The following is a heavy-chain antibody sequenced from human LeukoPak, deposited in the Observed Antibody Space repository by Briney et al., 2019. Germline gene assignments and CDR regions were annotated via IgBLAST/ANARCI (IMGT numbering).Heavy chain of an antibody. Sequence: GGSLRLSCAASGFRFSSYAMSWVRQAPGKGLEWVSAISGSGVSTYYADSVKGQFTVSRDNSKNTLYLQMSSLRAEDTAVYYCAKRGPHGYYFDYWGQGTLVTVSS. J-gene: IGHJ4*02. V-gene: IGHV3-23*01. CDR1: GFRFSSYA. CDR3: AKRGPHGYYFDY. CDR2: ISGSGVST. D-gene: IGHD3-16*01.